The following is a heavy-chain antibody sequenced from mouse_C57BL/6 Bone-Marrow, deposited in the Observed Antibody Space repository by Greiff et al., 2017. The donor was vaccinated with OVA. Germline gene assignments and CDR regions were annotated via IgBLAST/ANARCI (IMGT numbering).Heavy chain of an antibody. J-gene: IGHJ1*03. V-gene: IGHV1-39*01. D-gene: IGHD1-1*01. Sequence: EVKLLESGPELVKPGASVKISCKASGYSFTDYNMNWVKQSNGKSLEWIGDINPNYGTTSYNQKFKGKATLTVDQSSSTAYMQLNSLTSEDSAVYYCALYYGSSYRYFDVWGTGTTVTVSS. CDR1: GYSFTDYN. CDR3: ALYYGSSYRYFDV. CDR2: INPNYGTT.